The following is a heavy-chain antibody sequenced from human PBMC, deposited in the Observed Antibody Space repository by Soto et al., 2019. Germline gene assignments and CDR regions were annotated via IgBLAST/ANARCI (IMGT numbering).Heavy chain of an antibody. CDR3: ARERVRWLQVGMDV. D-gene: IGHD5-12*01. CDR2: ISYDGSND. J-gene: IGHJ6*02. CDR1: GFTFSGCA. V-gene: IGHV3-30-3*01. Sequence: QVQLVESGGGVVQPGGSLRLSCAASGFTFSGCAMHWVRKALGKGLEWVSLISYDGSNDYYADAVKGRFTISRDNFKNTLYLQMNSLRGKDTAVYYCARERVRWLQVGMDVWGQGTTLTVSS.